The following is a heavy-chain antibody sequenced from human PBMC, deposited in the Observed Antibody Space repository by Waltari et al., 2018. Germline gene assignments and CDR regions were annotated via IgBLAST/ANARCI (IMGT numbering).Heavy chain of an antibody. CDR3: ARARVHFGTSYFDNWFDP. J-gene: IGHJ5*02. D-gene: IGHD6-6*01. Sequence: EVQLVKSGGGLVQPGGSLRLSCVGSGFTFSDYDMNWVRQAPGKGLEWLAYIRFSGDNIYYVDSVKGRFTISRDNDKNSLYLQMNSLRVEDTAVYYCARARVHFGTSYFDNWFDPWGQGTVVTVSS. CDR1: GFTFSDYD. CDR2: IRFSGDNI. V-gene: IGHV3-48*03.